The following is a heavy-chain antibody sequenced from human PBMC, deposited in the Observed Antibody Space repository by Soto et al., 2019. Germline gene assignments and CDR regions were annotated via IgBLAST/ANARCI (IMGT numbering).Heavy chain of an antibody. CDR1: GFTFSNYW. D-gene: IGHD2-21*01. CDR3: ARVGGGAGNFDY. CDR2: ISGDGSFT. Sequence: EVQLVESGGGLVQPGGSLRPSCGASGFTFSNYWMHWVRQAPGEGLVWVSRISGDGSFTRFADSVKGRFTISRDNAKNTMSLQMNSLRVDDTAVYYCARVGGGAGNFDYWGQGTLVTVSS. J-gene: IGHJ4*02. V-gene: IGHV3-74*01.